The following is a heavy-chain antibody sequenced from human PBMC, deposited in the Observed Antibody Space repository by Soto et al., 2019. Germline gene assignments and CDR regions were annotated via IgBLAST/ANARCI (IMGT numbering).Heavy chain of an antibody. CDR3: ARDPPSCNIPGCYFFDY. V-gene: IGHV4-4*07. D-gene: IGHD2-21*01. CDR2: VHTSGST. CDR1: GGSPSSTSSYY. J-gene: IGHJ4*02. Sequence: QVQLQESGPGLVQPSETLSLTCTVSGGSPSSTSSYYCNWIRQPAGKGLEWIGRVHTSGSTKYNPSFKSRVTMSVDTSKNQFSLKLSSVTAADTAVYYCARDPPSCNIPGCYFFDYWGQGALVTVSS.